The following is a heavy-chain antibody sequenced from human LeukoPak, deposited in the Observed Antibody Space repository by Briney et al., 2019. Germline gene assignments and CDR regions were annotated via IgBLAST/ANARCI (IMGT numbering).Heavy chain of an antibody. CDR1: GGSISSYY. V-gene: IGHV4-39*01. CDR3: ARHAYYYDSSGYYFDY. Sequence: SETLSLTCTVSGGSISSYYWSWIRQPPGKGLEWIGSIYYSGSTYYNPSLKSRVTISVDMSKNQFSLKLSSVTAADTAVYYCARHAYYYDSSGYYFDYWGQGTLVTVSS. D-gene: IGHD3-22*01. J-gene: IGHJ4*02. CDR2: IYYSGST.